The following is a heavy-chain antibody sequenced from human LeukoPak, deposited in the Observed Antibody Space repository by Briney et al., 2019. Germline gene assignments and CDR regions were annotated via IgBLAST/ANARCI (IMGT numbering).Heavy chain of an antibody. J-gene: IGHJ4*02. D-gene: IGHD6-19*01. CDR1: GYSFTSYW. Sequence: GESLKISCKGSGYSFTSYWISWVRQMPGKGLEWMGMIDSSDSYTNYSPSFQGHVTISADKSISTVYLQWSSLKASDTAMYYCAREKWLVGPDYWGQGTLVTVSS. CDR2: IDSSDSYT. V-gene: IGHV5-10-1*01. CDR3: AREKWLVGPDY.